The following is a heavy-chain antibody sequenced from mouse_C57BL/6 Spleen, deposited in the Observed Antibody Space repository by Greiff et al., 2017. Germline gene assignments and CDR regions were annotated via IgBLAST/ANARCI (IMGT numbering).Heavy chain of an antibody. Sequence: QVQLQQPGAELVKPGASVKMSCKASGYTFTSYWITWVKQRPGQGLEWIGDIYPGSGSTNYNEKFKSKATLTVDTSSSTAYMQLSSLTSEDSAVDYGAKYDGRPDWCAYWGQGTRGTVYA. CDR1: GYTFTSYW. CDR2: IYPGSGST. CDR3: AKYDGRPDWCAY. V-gene: IGHV1-55*01. D-gene: IGHD1-1*01. J-gene: IGHJ3*01.